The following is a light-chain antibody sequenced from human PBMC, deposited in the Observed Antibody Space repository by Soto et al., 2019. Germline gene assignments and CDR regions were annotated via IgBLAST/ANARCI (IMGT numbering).Light chain of an antibody. CDR3: RSYTSDNTYV. CDR2: EVT. Sequence: QSVLAQPASVSGSPGQSITISCTGTSSDVGGYNYVSWYQQHPGKAPKLMIYEVTNRPSGVSDRFSGSKSGNTASLTISGLQAEDEADYYCRSYTSDNTYVFGTGTKVTVL. CDR1: SSDVGGYNY. J-gene: IGLJ1*01. V-gene: IGLV2-14*01.